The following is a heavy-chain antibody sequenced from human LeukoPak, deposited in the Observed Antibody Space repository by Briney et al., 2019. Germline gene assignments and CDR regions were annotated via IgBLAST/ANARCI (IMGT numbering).Heavy chain of an antibody. CDR1: GGSISSSSYY. D-gene: IGHD3-22*01. CDR3: ASGLYYYDSSGYRGYWLDP. Sequence: SETLSLTCTVSGGSISSSSYYWGWIRQPPGKGLEWIGSIYYSGSTYYNPSLKSRVTISVDTSKNQFSLKLSSVTAADTAVYYCASGLYYYDSSGYRGYWLDPWGQGTLVTVSS. J-gene: IGHJ5*02. CDR2: IYYSGST. V-gene: IGHV4-39*07.